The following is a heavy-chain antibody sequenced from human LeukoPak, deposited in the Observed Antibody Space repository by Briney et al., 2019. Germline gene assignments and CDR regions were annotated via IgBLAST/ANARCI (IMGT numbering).Heavy chain of an antibody. Sequence: SETLSLTCAVYGGSLSGYYWSWIRQPPGKGLEWIGEINHSGSTNYNPSLKSRVTISVDTSKNQFSLKLSSVTAADTAVYYWARGYWVVPAALDYWGQGTLVTVSS. J-gene: IGHJ4*02. CDR3: ARGYWVVPAALDY. CDR2: INHSGST. V-gene: IGHV4-34*01. CDR1: GGSLSGYY. D-gene: IGHD2-2*01.